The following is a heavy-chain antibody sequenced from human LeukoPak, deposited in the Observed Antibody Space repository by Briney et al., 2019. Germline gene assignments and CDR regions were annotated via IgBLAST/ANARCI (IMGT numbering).Heavy chain of an antibody. Sequence: ASVKVSCKASGYTFTGFYMHWVRQAPGQGLEWMGRINPNTGGSNYAQNFQGRVPMTRDTSISTAYMELSRLKSDDTAVYYCAREVGYSSSYYGRFDPWGQGTLVTVSS. J-gene: IGHJ5*02. CDR3: AREVGYSSSYYGRFDP. V-gene: IGHV1-2*06. CDR2: INPNTGGS. CDR1: GYTFTGFY. D-gene: IGHD6-19*01.